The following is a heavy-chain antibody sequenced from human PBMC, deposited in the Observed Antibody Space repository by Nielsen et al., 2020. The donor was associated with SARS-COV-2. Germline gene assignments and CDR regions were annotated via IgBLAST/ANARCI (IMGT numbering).Heavy chain of an antibody. V-gene: IGHV4-59*01. CDR2: IYYSGST. CDR3: AREGFAAAGTGGSAFDI. D-gene: IGHD6-13*01. J-gene: IGHJ3*02. Sequence: SETLSLTCTVSGGSISSYYWSWIRQPPGKGLEWIGYIYYSGSTNYNPSLKSRVTISVDTSKNQFSLKLSSVTAADTAVYYCAREGFAAAGTGGSAFDIWGQGTMVTVSS. CDR1: GGSISSYY.